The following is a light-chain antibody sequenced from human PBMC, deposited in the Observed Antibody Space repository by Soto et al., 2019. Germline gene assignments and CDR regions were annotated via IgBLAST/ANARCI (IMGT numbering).Light chain of an antibody. Sequence: SVLPQPPSSTGTPWQRVTISCSGSSSNIGSNTVNWYQQLPGTAPKLLIYSNNQRPSGVPDRFSGSKSGTSASLAISGLQSEDEADYYCAAWDDSLNGFYVFGTGTKVTVL. CDR2: SNN. CDR3: AAWDDSLNGFYV. J-gene: IGLJ1*01. V-gene: IGLV1-44*01. CDR1: SSNIGSNT.